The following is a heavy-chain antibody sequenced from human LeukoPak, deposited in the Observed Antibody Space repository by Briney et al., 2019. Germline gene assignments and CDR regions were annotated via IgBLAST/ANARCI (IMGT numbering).Heavy chain of an antibody. CDR3: TTDRGALTN. CDR1: GFTFSDAW. J-gene: IGHJ4*02. D-gene: IGHD3-10*01. V-gene: IGHV3-15*01. CDR2: IQSKTDGGPT. Sequence: GGSLRLSCATSGFTFSDAWMSWVRQAPGKGLEWVGRIQSKTDGGPTDYAAPVKGRFTISRDDSKNTLYLQMNSLKAGGTAVYYCTTDRGALTNWGPGTLVTVSS.